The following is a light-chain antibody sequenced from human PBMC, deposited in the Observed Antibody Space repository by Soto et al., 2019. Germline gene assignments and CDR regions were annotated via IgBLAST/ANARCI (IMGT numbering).Light chain of an antibody. CDR3: QQYGNSPPGT. J-gene: IGKJ5*01. CDR1: QSVANSH. CDR2: GAS. Sequence: EIGLTQSPGTLSLSPGERATLSCRASQSVANSHVAWYQQRRGLPPRLLIYGASNRATGIPDRFSGSGSGADFTLTISRLEPDDCAVYCWQQYGNSPPGTFGQGTRL. V-gene: IGKV3-20*01.